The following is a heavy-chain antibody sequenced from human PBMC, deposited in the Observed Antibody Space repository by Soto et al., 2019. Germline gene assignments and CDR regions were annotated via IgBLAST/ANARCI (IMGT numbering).Heavy chain of an antibody. CDR3: ARGSNWNDAFDI. CDR1: GFTFSSYG. J-gene: IGHJ3*02. Sequence: GGSLRLSCAASGFTFSSYGMHWVRQAPGKGLEWVAVIWYDGSNKYYADSVKGRFTISRDNSKNTLYLQMNSLRAEDTAVYYCARGSNWNDAFDIWGQGTMVTVSS. D-gene: IGHD1-20*01. V-gene: IGHV3-33*01. CDR2: IWYDGSNK.